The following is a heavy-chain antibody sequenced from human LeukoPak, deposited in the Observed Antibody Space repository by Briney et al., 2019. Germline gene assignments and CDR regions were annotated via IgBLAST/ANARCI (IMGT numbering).Heavy chain of an antibody. CDR1: GFTFGSYA. V-gene: IGHV3-23*01. D-gene: IGHD2-15*01. Sequence: GGSLRLSCAASGFTFGSYAMYWVRQALGKGLEWVSGIFGSGGSAHYADSVKGRFTISRDNSKNTVYLQMDSLRAEDTATYYCAKTTTGYTSGRYPAWPIDYWGQGTLVTVSS. J-gene: IGHJ4*02. CDR2: IFGSGGSA. CDR3: AKTTTGYTSGRYPAWPIDY.